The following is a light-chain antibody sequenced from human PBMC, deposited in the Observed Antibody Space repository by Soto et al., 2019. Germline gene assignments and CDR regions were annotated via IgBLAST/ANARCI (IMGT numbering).Light chain of an antibody. V-gene: IGKV3-20*01. CDR2: GAS. CDR1: QSVSSSY. Sequence: VLTQSPGTLSLSPGERATLSCRASQSVSSSYLAWYQQKPGQAPRLLIYGASSRATGIPDRFSGSGSGTDFTLTISRLEPEGFAVYYCQQYGSSRWTFGQGTKVDIK. CDR3: QQYGSSRWT. J-gene: IGKJ1*01.